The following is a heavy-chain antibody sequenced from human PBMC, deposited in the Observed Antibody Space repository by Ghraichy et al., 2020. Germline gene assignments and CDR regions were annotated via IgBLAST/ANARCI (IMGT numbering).Heavy chain of an antibody. D-gene: IGHD6-13*01. CDR1: GFSVISNY. J-gene: IGHJ4*02. Sequence: GGSLRLSCVASGFSVISNYMSWVRQAPGKGLEWVSLIHGRGTTSYIDSVKGRFTITRDNSVNAVYLQLQSLRAEDTAVYYCARGGTAGALDLWGQGTLVTVAS. V-gene: IGHV3-66*01. CDR3: ARGGTAGALDL. CDR2: IHGRGTT.